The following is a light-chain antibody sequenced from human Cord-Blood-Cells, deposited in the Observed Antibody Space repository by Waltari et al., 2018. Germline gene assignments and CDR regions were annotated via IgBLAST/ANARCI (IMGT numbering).Light chain of an antibody. CDR1: QGISNY. J-gene: IGKJ3*01. CDR2: SAS. Sequence: DIQMTQSPSSLSASVGDRVTINCRASQGISNYLAWYQQKPGKAPKLLIYSASTLQSGVPSRFSGSGSGTDFTLTISSLQPEDVATYYCQKYNSAPPFTFGPGTKVDIK. V-gene: IGKV1-27*01. CDR3: QKYNSAPPFT.